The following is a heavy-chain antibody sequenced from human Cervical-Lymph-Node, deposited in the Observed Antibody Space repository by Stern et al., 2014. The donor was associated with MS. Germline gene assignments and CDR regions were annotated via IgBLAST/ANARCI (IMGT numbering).Heavy chain of an antibody. D-gene: IGHD4-23*01. CDR2: ISYGGSNK. V-gene: IGHV3-30*04. J-gene: IGHJ4*02. CDR1: GFTFSSYA. CDR3: ARDRKVVTHFDY. Sequence: QVQLVQSGGGVVQPGRSLRLSCAASGFTFSSYAMHWVRQAPGKGLEWVAVISYGGSNKYYADSVKGRFTISRDNSKNTLYLQMNSLRAEDTAVYYCARDRKVVTHFDYWGQGTLVTVSS.